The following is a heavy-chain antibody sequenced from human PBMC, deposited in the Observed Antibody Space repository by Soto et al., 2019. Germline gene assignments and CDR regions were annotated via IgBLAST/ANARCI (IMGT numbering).Heavy chain of an antibody. CDR2: IGGSGGST. Sequence: GGSLRLSCAASGFTFSSYAMTWVRQAPGKGLEWVSVIGGSGGSTYYADSVKGRFTISRDNSKSTLYLQMNSLRVEDTAMYYCAKATKGSLYYYYGMDVWGQGTTVTVSS. CDR3: AKATKGSLYYYYGMDV. J-gene: IGHJ6*02. CDR1: GFTFSSYA. V-gene: IGHV3-23*01.